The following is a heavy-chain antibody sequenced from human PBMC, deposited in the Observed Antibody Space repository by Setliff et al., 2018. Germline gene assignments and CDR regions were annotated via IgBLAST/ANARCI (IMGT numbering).Heavy chain of an antibody. CDR2: IRSKADKYAT. J-gene: IGHJ5*02. CDR3: LLPCTSGWHNWADP. V-gene: IGHV3-73*01. D-gene: IGHD6-19*01. CDR1: GFTFSGAE. Sequence: GASLKISCAASGFTFSGAEIHWVRQASGKGLEWVGRIRSKADKYATDYGASAKGRFIISRDDSKKTAYLQMSSLRAEDTAMYYCLLPCTSGWHNWADPWGQGTLVTVSS.